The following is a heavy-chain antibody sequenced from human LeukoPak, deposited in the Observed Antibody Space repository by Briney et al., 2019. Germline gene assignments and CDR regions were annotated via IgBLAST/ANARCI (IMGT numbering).Heavy chain of an antibody. J-gene: IGHJ4*02. Sequence: GESLKISCKGSGYNFASYWIGWVRQMPGKDLEWMGIICPGDSDTRSSPSFQGQVTMSVDKSVNTAYLQWSSLKASDTAMYYCARTPGYSFYFDYWGLGTPVTVSS. V-gene: IGHV5-51*01. CDR1: GYNFASYW. CDR3: ARTPGYSFYFDY. D-gene: IGHD5-18*01. CDR2: ICPGDSDT.